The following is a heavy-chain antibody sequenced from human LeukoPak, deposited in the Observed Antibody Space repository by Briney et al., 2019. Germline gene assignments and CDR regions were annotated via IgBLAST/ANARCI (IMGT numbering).Heavy chain of an antibody. CDR3: ARKGGYNKKGWFDP. J-gene: IGHJ5*02. V-gene: IGHV4-39*07. D-gene: IGHD5-24*01. CDR1: GGSISSSSYY. CDR2: IYYSGST. Sequence: SETLSLTCTVSGGSISSSSYYWGWIRQPPGKGLEWIGSIYYSGSTYYNPSLKSRVTISVDTSKNQFSLKLSSVTAADTAVYYCARKGGYNKKGWFDPWGQGTLVTVSS.